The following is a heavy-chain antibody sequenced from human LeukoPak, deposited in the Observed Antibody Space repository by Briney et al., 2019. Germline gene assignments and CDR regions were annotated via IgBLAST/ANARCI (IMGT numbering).Heavy chain of an antibody. Sequence: SVKVSCKASGGTFSSYAISWVRQAPGQGLEWMGGIIPIFGTANYAQKFQGRVTITADESTSTAYMELSSLRSEDTAVYYCARGQGDSSSWEYYFDYWGQGTLVTVSS. V-gene: IGHV1-69*13. CDR2: IIPIFGTA. CDR3: ARGQGDSSSWEYYFDY. J-gene: IGHJ4*02. CDR1: GGTFSSYA. D-gene: IGHD6-13*01.